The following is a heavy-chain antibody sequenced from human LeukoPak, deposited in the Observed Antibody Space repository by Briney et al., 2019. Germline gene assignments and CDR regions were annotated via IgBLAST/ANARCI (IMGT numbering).Heavy chain of an antibody. CDR1: GGSISGSSYY. Sequence: SETLSLTCTVSGGSISGSSYYWGWIRQPPGKGLEWIGSIYYSGSTYYNPSLKSRVTISVDTSKNQFSLKLSSVTAADTAVYYCARCSNYYYYYYMDVWGKGTTVTVSS. D-gene: IGHD4-11*01. J-gene: IGHJ6*03. V-gene: IGHV4-39*07. CDR2: IYYSGST. CDR3: ARCSNYYYYYYMDV.